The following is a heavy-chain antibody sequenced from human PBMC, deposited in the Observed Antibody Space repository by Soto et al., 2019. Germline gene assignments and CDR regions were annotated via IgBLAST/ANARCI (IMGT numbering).Heavy chain of an antibody. D-gene: IGHD2-15*01. V-gene: IGHV3-15*07. CDR2: NKSKVDGGTA. Sequence: GGPLRPSCAAPGFTVTNAWINRVRQAAGKGLKCVGRNKSKVDGGTADCATHVKGRFAITRDDSKNMVYLQMTSRKTEDTDIYYCTRDSYLTLGIGRFDYWGHGTLVTICS. CDR3: TRDSYLTLGIGRFDY. J-gene: IGHJ4*01. CDR1: GFTVTNAW.